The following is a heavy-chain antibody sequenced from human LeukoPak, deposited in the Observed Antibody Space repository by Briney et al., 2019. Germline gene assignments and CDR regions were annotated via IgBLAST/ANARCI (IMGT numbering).Heavy chain of an antibody. Sequence: SETLSLTCAVYGGSFSGYYWSWIRQPPGKGLEWTGEINHSGSTNYNPSLKSRVTISVDTSKNQFSLKLSSVTAADTAVYYCARRGALNYDILTGTYNWFDPWGQGTLVTVSS. V-gene: IGHV4-34*01. CDR1: GGSFSGYY. J-gene: IGHJ5*02. CDR3: ARRGALNYDILTGTYNWFDP. D-gene: IGHD3-9*01. CDR2: INHSGST.